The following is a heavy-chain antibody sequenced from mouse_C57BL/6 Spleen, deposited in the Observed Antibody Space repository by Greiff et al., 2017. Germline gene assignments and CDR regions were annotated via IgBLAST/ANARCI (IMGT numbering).Heavy chain of an antibody. J-gene: IGHJ4*01. CDR2: IDPSDSYT. Sequence: QVQLQQPGAELVKPGASVKLSCKASGYTFTSYWMQWVKQRPGQGLEWIGEIDPSDSYTNYNQKFKGKATLTVDTSSSTAYMQLSSLTSEDSAVYYCARWIYYGSTHAMDYWGQGTSVTVSS. CDR3: ARWIYYGSTHAMDY. D-gene: IGHD1-1*01. V-gene: IGHV1-50*01. CDR1: GYTFTSYW.